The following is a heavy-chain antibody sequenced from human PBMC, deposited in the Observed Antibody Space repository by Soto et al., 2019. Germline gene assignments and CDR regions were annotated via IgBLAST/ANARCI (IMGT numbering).Heavy chain of an antibody. V-gene: IGHV1-18*01. CDR1: GYTFTSNG. J-gene: IGHJ4*02. CDR3: ARDGYGDYGY. Sequence: QVQLVQSGAEVKKPGTSVKVSCKASGYTFTSNGISWVRQAPGQGLERMGWISTYNGNTNYAQKLQGRVTMTRDTSTSIAYKELRDLRSDDTAVYYCARDGYGDYGYWGQGSLVTVSS. D-gene: IGHD4-17*01. CDR2: ISTYNGNT.